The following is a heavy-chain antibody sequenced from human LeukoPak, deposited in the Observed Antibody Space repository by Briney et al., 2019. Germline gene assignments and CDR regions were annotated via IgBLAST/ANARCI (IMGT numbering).Heavy chain of an antibody. J-gene: IGHJ6*02. CDR3: AKEATMVRGLNYYYYGMDV. D-gene: IGHD3-10*01. CDR2: IWYDGSNK. V-gene: IGHV3-33*06. CDR1: GFTFSSYG. Sequence: GRSLRLSCAASGFTFSSYGMHWVRQAPGKGLEWVAVIWYDGSNKYYADSVKGRFTISRDNSKNTLYLQMNSLRAEDTAVYYCAKEATMVRGLNYYYYGMDVWGQGTTVTVSS.